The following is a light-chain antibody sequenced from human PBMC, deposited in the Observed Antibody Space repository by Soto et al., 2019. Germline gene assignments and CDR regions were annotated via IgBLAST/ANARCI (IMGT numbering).Light chain of an antibody. CDR3: EERHMWPIT. CDR2: DAY. CDR1: QSFRGL. V-gene: IGKV3-11*01. J-gene: IGKJ5*01. Sequence: IGLTLSPGTLSLSPGERATLSCRASQSFRGLLACHQQKPGQAPRLLIYDAYNRATGIPPRFSGSGSGTDFTLTISSLEPEDSAVYYCEERHMWPITFGQGTRLEIK.